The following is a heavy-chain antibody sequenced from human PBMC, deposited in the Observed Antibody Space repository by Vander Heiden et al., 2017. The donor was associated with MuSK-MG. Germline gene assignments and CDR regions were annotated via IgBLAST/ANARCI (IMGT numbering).Heavy chain of an antibody. V-gene: IGHV4-34*01. D-gene: IGHD3-10*01. Sequence: QVQLQQWGAGLLKPSETLSLTCAVYGGSFSGYYWSWIRQPPGKGLEWIGEINHSGSTNYNPSLKSRVTISVDTSKNQFSLKLSSVTAADTAVYYCARSFRFGESFHFQHWGQGTLVTVSS. CDR1: GGSFSGYY. CDR2: INHSGST. J-gene: IGHJ1*01. CDR3: ARSFRFGESFHFQH.